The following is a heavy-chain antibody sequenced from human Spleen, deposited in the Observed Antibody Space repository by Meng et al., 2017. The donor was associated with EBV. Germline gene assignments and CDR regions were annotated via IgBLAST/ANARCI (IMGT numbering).Heavy chain of an antibody. D-gene: IGHD3-10*01. CDR2: IRSKTTGGTT. CDR3: TTGRAA. CDR1: GFTFSNAW. J-gene: IGHJ5*02. Sequence: EEEVVESWGGLAKPGGSLRLSGVASGFTFSNAWMSWVRQAPGKGLEWIGRIRSKTTGGTTGYAAPVIGRFSISRDDSKDTLYLQMNSLKTEDTAVYYCTTGRAAWGRGTLVTVSS. V-gene: IGHV3-15*01.